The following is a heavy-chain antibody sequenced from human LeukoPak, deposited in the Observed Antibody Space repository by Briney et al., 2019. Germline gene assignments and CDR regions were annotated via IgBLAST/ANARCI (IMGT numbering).Heavy chain of an antibody. CDR3: ARGGSLRFLEWLPRECIDYYYMDV. J-gene: IGHJ6*03. D-gene: IGHD3-3*01. V-gene: IGHV4-30-4*07. Sequence: PSETLSLTCAVSGASISSSGYSWWWVRQPPGEGVGWIGYVYYSGTTYYNPSLNSRLTISADTSKNQFSLKLSSVTAADTAVYYCARGGSLRFLEWLPRECIDYYYMDVWGKGTTVTVSS. CDR1: GASISSSGYS. CDR2: VYYSGTT.